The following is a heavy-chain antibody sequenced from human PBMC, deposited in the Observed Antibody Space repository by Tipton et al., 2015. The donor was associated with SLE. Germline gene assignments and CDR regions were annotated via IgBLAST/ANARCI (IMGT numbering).Heavy chain of an antibody. CDR3: AKASGAVYGTEYFDY. Sequence: SLRLSCAASGFTFSSYWMSWVRQAPGKGLEWVSLVIGNGGGPYYSNSVKGRFTISRDNSKNTLFLQMNSLRPQDTAVYYCAKASGAVYGTEYFDYWGQGTLVTVSS. V-gene: IGHV3-23*01. D-gene: IGHD5/OR15-5a*01. CDR2: VIGNGGGP. J-gene: IGHJ4*02. CDR1: GFTFSSYW.